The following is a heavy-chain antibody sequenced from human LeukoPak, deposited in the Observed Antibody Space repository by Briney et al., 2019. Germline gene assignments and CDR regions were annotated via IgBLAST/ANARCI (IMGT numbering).Heavy chain of an antibody. CDR2: ISDNSGYT. J-gene: IGHJ4*02. Sequence: GGSLRLSCAASGFIFSNYAMTWVRQAPGKGLEWVSTISDNSGYTYYADSVKGRFTNSRDNAKNSLYLQMNSLRAEDTAVYYCARQRNRIPGYSSPFDYWGQGTLVTVSS. V-gene: IGHV3-21*01. CDR1: GFIFSNYA. D-gene: IGHD6-13*01. CDR3: ARQRNRIPGYSSPFDY.